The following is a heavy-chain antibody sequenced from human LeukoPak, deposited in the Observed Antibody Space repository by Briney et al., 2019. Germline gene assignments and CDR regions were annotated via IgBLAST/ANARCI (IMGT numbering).Heavy chain of an antibody. CDR3: AKDFPDVLRYFDWLFWGFDY. Sequence: GGSLRLSCAASGFTFSSYAMSWVRQAPGKGLEWVSAISGSGGSTYYADSVKGRFTISRDNSKNTLYLQMNSLRAEDTAVYYCAKDFPDVLRYFDWLFWGFDYWGQGTLVTVSS. V-gene: IGHV3-23*01. J-gene: IGHJ4*02. CDR2: ISGSGGST. CDR1: GFTFSSYA. D-gene: IGHD3-9*01.